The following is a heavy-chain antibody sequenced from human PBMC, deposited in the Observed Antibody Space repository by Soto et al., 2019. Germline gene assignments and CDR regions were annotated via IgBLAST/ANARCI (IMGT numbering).Heavy chain of an antibody. J-gene: IGHJ4*02. V-gene: IGHV5-51*01. D-gene: IGHD3-22*01. CDR1: GYSFISYW. CDR2: IYPGDSDT. Sequence: GESLKISCKGSGYSFISYWIAWVRQMPGKGLEWMGIIYPGDSDTRYSPSFQGQVTISADKSISTAYLQWSSLKALDTAMYYCARQWDSSGYYYYYWGQGTLVTVSS. CDR3: ARQWDSSGYYYYY.